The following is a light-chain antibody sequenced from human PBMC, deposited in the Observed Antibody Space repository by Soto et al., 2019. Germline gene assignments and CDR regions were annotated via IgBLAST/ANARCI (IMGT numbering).Light chain of an antibody. CDR3: QQYDSATG. CDR1: ESVSTN. V-gene: IGKV3-15*01. J-gene: IGKJ4*01. Sequence: EVVMTQSPASLSVSPGERATLSCRASESVSTNLAWYQQKPGQAPRLLIYAASTRATGIPARFSGSGSGTEFTLTISSLQSEDFAVYYGQQYDSATGFGGGTKVEIK. CDR2: AAS.